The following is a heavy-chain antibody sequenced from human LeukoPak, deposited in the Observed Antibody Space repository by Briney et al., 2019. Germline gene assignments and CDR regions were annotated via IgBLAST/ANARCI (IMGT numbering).Heavy chain of an antibody. CDR2: ISYDGSNK. CDR1: GFTFSSYG. CDR3: AKGSSSWYSRSGFDP. V-gene: IGHV3-30*18. J-gene: IGHJ5*02. D-gene: IGHD6-13*01. Sequence: PGRSLRLSCAASGFTFSSYGMHWVRQAPGKGLEWVAVISYDGSNKYYADSVKGRFTISRDNSKNTLYLQMNSLRAEDTAVYYCAKGSSSWYSRSGFDPWSQGTLVTASS.